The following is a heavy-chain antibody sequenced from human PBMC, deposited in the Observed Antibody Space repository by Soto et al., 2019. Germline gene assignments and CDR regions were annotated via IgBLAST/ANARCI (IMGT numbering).Heavy chain of an antibody. Sequence: GGSLRLSCAASGFTFSSYGMHWVRQAPGKGLEWVSAISCNGSNKYYADSVKGRFTISRDNSKNTLYLQMNSLRAEDTAVYYCATPPHCGVVAATNNWLDPWGQGTLVTVSS. CDR3: ATPPHCGVVAATNNWLDP. CDR2: ISCNGSNK. J-gene: IGHJ5*02. V-gene: IGHV3-30*03. CDR1: GFTFSSYG. D-gene: IGHD2-15*01.